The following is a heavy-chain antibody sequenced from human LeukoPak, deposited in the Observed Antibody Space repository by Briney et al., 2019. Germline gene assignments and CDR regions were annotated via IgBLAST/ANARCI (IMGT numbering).Heavy chain of an antibody. CDR2: IWYDGSNK. D-gene: IGHD3-22*01. CDR1: GFTFSSYG. Sequence: GGSLRLSCAASGFTFSSYGMHWVRQAPGKGLEWLAVIWYDGSNKYYADSVKGRFTISRDNSKNTLYLQMNSLRAEDTAVYYCARERYYDSSGYYYAYYFDYWGQGTLVTVSS. J-gene: IGHJ4*02. V-gene: IGHV3-33*01. CDR3: ARERYYDSSGYYYAYYFDY.